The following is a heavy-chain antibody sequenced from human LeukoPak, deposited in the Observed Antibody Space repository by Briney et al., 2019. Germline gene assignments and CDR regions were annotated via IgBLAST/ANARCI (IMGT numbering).Heavy chain of an antibody. CDR2: ISYDGSNK. Sequence: GGSLRLSCAASGFTFSSYAMHWVRQAPGKGLEWVAVISYDGSNKYYADSVKGRFTISRDNSKNTLYLQMNSLRAEDTAVYYCAKEGEYDSSGSGLPYWGQGTLVTVSS. CDR1: GFTFSSYA. D-gene: IGHD3-22*01. V-gene: IGHV3-30*04. CDR3: AKEGEYDSSGSGLPY. J-gene: IGHJ4*02.